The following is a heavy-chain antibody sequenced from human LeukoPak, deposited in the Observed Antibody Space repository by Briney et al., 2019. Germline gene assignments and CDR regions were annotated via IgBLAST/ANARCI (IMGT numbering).Heavy chain of an antibody. J-gene: IGHJ5*02. D-gene: IGHD4-11*01. CDR2: IYYSGST. CDR1: GGSISSSSYY. CDR3: ARDLMTTVTTGWFDP. Sequence: SETLSLTCTVSGGSISSSSYYWGWIRQPPGKGLEWIGSIYYSGSTYYNPSLKSRVTISVDTSKNQFSLKLSSVTAADTAVYYCARDLMTTVTTGWFDPWGQGTLVTVSS. V-gene: IGHV4-39*02.